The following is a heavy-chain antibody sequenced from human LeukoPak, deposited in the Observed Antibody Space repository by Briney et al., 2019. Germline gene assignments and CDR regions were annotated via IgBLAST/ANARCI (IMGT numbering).Heavy chain of an antibody. CDR3: ARDGVRYFDWLPLRY. Sequence: GGSLRLSCAASGFTVSSNYMSWVRQAPGKGLEWVSVIYSGGSTYYADSVKGRFTISRDNSKNTLYLQMNSLRAEDTAVYYCARDGVRYFDWLPLRYWGQGTLVTVSS. J-gene: IGHJ4*02. V-gene: IGHV3-66*01. CDR2: IYSGGST. CDR1: GFTVSSNY. D-gene: IGHD3-9*01.